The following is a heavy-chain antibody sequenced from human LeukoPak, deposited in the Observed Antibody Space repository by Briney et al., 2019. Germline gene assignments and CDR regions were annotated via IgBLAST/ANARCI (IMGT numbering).Heavy chain of an antibody. Sequence: SETLSLTCTVSGASVSGSAYYWGWIRQPPGKGLEWIGYIYYSGSTNYKPSLKSRVTISVETSKNQFSLKLRSVTAADTAVYYCARVTGYMIEDYFDYWGQGTLVTVSS. J-gene: IGHJ4*02. CDR1: GASVSGSAYY. D-gene: IGHD3-22*01. CDR3: ARVTGYMIEDYFDY. CDR2: IYYSGST. V-gene: IGHV4-61*08.